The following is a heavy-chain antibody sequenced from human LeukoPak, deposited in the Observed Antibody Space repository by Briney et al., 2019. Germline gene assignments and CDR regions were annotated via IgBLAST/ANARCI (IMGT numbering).Heavy chain of an antibody. CDR3: AKDEATSGGGLAS. V-gene: IGHV3-48*01. CDR1: GFTFSSYG. CDR2: ISSFSSTI. J-gene: IGHJ4*02. D-gene: IGHD3-16*01. Sequence: GGSLRLSCAASGFTFSSYGMNWVRQTPGKGLEWVSYISSFSSTISYADSVKGRFTISRDNSRNTLFLHMSSLRADDTAVYYCAKDEATSGGGLASWGQGTLVTVSS.